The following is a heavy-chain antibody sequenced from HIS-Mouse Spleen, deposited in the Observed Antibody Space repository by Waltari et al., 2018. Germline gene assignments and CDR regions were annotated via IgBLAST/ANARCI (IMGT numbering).Heavy chain of an antibody. CDR2: ISYDGSNK. V-gene: IGHV3-30*18. CDR3: AKDKHHAFYY. J-gene: IGHJ4*02. Sequence: QVQLVESGGGVVQPGRSLRLSWAASGFTFSSYGMHWVRQAPGKGLEWVAVISYDGSNKYYADSVKGRFTISRDNSKNTLYLQMNSLRAEDTAVYYCAKDKHHAFYYWGQGTLVTVSS. CDR1: GFTFSSYG.